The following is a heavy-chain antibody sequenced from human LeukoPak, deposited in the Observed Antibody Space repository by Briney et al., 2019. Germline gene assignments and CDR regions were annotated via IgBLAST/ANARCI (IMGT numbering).Heavy chain of an antibody. V-gene: IGHV3-23*01. Sequence: GESLRLSCAASGFTFNTYTMSWVRQAPGKGLEWAAVISGDGATTHYADSVKGRFTVSRDNSKDTLYLQMNSPRAEDTAVYYCARRSASDYWGQGTLVTVSS. CDR2: ISGDGATT. D-gene: IGHD5-18*01. CDR3: ARRSASDY. J-gene: IGHJ4*02. CDR1: GFTFNTYT.